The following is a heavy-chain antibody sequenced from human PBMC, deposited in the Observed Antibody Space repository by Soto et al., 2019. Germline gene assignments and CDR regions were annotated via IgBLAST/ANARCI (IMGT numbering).Heavy chain of an antibody. D-gene: IGHD1-26*01. CDR1: GFTFSSYG. J-gene: IGHJ4*02. V-gene: IGHV3-30*18. CDR3: AKEGPRTWAPFDY. Sequence: QVQLVESGGGVVQPGRSLRLSCAASGFTFSSYGMHWVRQAPGKGLEWVAVISYDGSNKYYADSVKGRFTISRDNSKNTLYLQMNSLRAEDTAVYYCAKEGPRTWAPFDYWGQGTLVTVSS. CDR2: ISYDGSNK.